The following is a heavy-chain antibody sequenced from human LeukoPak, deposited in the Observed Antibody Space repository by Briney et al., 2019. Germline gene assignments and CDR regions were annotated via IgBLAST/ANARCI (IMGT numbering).Heavy chain of an antibody. J-gene: IGHJ4*02. CDR3: AREKDSCNGDCSDY. CDR2: ISSSGTTI. Sequence: QPGGSLRLSCVVSGFTFSRYEMNCVRQAPGKGLEWVSYISSSGTTIHYADSVKGRFTVSRDNAKSSLFLQMNSLRVEDTGVYYLAREKDSCNGDCSDYWGQGTLVTVSS. V-gene: IGHV3-48*03. CDR1: GFTFSRYE. D-gene: IGHD2-21*02.